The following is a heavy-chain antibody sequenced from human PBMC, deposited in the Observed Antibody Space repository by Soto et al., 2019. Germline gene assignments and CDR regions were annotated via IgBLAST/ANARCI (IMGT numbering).Heavy chain of an antibody. V-gene: IGHV1-8*01. CDR2: MNPNSGNT. Sequence: QVQLVQSGAEVKKPGASVKVSCKASGYTFTSYDINWVRQATGQGLEWMGWMNPNSGNTGYAQKFRGRVTMTRNTSMITAYMERRSLGAEDTAVYYCARGRVDWLADWGQGTLVTVSS. CDR1: GYTFTSYD. CDR3: ARGRVDWLAD. J-gene: IGHJ5*02.